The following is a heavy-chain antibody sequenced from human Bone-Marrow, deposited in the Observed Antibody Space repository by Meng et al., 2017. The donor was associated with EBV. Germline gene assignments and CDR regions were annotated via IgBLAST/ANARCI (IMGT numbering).Heavy chain of an antibody. CDR3: ARDGVTTLVGIEY. CDR2: ITPLLGTV. Sequence: QVKLVQSGAEVKKPGSSVKVSCKASGGTCGSLLVSWLRQAPGQGLEWVGGITPLLGTVNYAQKFQGRVTITADESRTTVYLGLSSLRSEDTAVYYCARDGVTTLVGIEYWGQGTLVTVSS. V-gene: IGHV1-69*11. J-gene: IGHJ4*02. D-gene: IGHD4-23*01. CDR1: GGTCGSLL.